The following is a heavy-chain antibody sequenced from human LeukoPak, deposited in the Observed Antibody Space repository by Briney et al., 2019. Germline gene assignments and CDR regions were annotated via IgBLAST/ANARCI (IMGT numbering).Heavy chain of an antibody. D-gene: IGHD6-19*01. CDR3: ARGRLTSSWYYFDY. V-gene: IGHV3-74*01. J-gene: IGHJ4*02. CDR2: ISSDGSST. CDR1: GFTFSGYW. Sequence: GGSLRLSCAASGFTFSGYWMHWVRQAPGKGLVWVSRISSDGSSTSYADSVKGRFTISRDNAKNTLYLQMNSLRAEDTAVYYCARGRLTSSWYYFDYWGQETLVTVSS.